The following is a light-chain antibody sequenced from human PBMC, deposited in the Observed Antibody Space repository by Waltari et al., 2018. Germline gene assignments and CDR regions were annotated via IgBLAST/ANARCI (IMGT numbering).Light chain of an antibody. Sequence: QSALTQPASVSGSPGKSITTSCPGTSSDVGSYNLVSWYQQHPGKAPKLMIYEVSKRPSGVSNRFSGSKSGNTASLTISGLQAEDEADYYCCSYAGSGLVFGTGTKVTVL. CDR2: EVS. V-gene: IGLV2-23*02. CDR3: CSYAGSGLV. CDR1: SSDVGSYNL. J-gene: IGLJ1*01.